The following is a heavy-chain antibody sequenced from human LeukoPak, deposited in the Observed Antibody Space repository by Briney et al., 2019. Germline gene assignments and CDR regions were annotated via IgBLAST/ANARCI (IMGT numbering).Heavy chain of an antibody. Sequence: GGSLRLSCAASGFTVSSTYMGWVRQAPGKGLEWVSVIYSGGNIYYIDSVKGRFTISRDNSKNTLYLQMNSLEVEDTAVYFCTNLLGYCSSTSCYEPDYWGQGTLVTVSS. D-gene: IGHD2-2*01. CDR3: TNLLGYCSSTSCYEPDY. CDR1: GFTVSSTY. V-gene: IGHV3-53*01. J-gene: IGHJ4*02. CDR2: IYSGGNI.